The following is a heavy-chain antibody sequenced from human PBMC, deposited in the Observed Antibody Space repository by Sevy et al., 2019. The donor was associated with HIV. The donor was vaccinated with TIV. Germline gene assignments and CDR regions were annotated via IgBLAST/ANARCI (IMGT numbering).Heavy chain of an antibody. CDR3: AKEDYGGNLPNYFAS. J-gene: IGHJ4*02. D-gene: IGHD4-17*01. CDR2: ISYDGNNR. CDR1: GFTFSSYA. V-gene: IGHV3-30*18. Sequence: GGSLRLSCAASGFTFSSYAMHWVRQAPGKGLEWVAVISYDGNNRYYADSVKGRFTISRDNSKNTLYLQMDSVRPEDTAVYYCAKEDYGGNLPNYFASWGQGTRVTVSS.